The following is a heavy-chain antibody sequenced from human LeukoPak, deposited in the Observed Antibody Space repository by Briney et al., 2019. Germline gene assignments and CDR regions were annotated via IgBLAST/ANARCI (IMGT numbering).Heavy chain of an antibody. CDR1: GFTFSSYA. Sequence: PGGSLRLSCAASGFTFSSYAMSWVRQAPGKGLEWVSAISGSGGSTYYADSVKGRFTISRDNSKNTLYLQMNSLRAEDTAVYYCAKDSALNDFRSGYPYFDYWGQGTLVTVSS. J-gene: IGHJ4*02. CDR3: AKDSALNDFRSGYPYFDY. V-gene: IGHV3-23*01. D-gene: IGHD3-3*01. CDR2: ISGSGGST.